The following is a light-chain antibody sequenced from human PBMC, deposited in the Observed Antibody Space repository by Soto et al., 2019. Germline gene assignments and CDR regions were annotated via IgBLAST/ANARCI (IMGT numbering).Light chain of an antibody. J-gene: IGKJ1*01. V-gene: IGKV3-20*01. CDR3: RQYDSSPVT. Sequence: EIVLTQSPGTLSLSRGERATLSCRASQSVSSNFLAWYQQKPGQAPRLLIYGASSRATGIPDRFSGSGSGTDFTLTISRLEPEDFAVYYCRQYDSSPVTFGQGTKVEIK. CDR1: QSVSSNF. CDR2: GAS.